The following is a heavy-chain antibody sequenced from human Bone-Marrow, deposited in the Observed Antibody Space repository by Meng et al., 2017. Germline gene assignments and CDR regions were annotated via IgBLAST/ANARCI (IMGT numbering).Heavy chain of an antibody. V-gene: IGHV4-34*01. CDR2: INHSGST. CDR1: GGSFSGYS. D-gene: IGHD2-15*01. J-gene: IGHJ4*02. CDR3: ARGRVVAATNPKFDY. Sequence: QGQLQQWGAGLLKSSEPLSLTGAGYGGSFSGYSWSWIRQPPGKGLEWIGEINHSGSTNYNPSLKSRVTISVDTSKNQFSLKLSSVTAADTAVYYCARGRVVAATNPKFDYWGRGTLVTVSS.